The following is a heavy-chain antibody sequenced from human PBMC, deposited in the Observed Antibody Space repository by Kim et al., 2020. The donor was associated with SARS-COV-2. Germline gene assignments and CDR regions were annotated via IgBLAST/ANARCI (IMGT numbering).Heavy chain of an antibody. D-gene: IGHD5-18*01. CDR2: IYHSGST. Sequence: SETLSLTCTVSGYSISSGYYWGWIRQPPGKGLEWIGSIYHSGSTYYNPSLKSRVTISVDTSKNQFSLKLSSVTAADTAVYYCIGIDTAMAMRQSASAFDIWGQGTMVTVSS. CDR3: IGIDTAMAMRQSASAFDI. CDR1: GYSISSGYY. J-gene: IGHJ3*02. V-gene: IGHV4-38-2*02.